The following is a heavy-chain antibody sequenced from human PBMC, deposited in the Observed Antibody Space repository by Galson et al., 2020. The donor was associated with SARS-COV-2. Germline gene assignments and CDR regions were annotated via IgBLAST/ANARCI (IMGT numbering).Heavy chain of an antibody. D-gene: IGHD1-26*01. Sequence: SETLSLTCTVSGGSISSYYWSWIRQPPGKGLEWIGYIYYSGSTNYNPSLKSRVTISVDTSKNQFSLKLSSVTAADTAVYYCARVPWGWELHGVAFDIWGQGTMVTVSS. CDR2: IYYSGST. V-gene: IGHV4-59*01. CDR3: ARVPWGWELHGVAFDI. J-gene: IGHJ3*02. CDR1: GGSISSYY.